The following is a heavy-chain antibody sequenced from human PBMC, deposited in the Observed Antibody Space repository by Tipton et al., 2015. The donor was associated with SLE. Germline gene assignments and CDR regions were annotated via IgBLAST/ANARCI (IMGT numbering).Heavy chain of an antibody. Sequence: TLSPTCTVSGGSISSSNYYWGWIRQPPGKGLEWIGSIYYSGSTYYNPSLKSRVTISVDTSKNQFSLKLSSVTAADTAVYYCARRGFYDILTGYGDVWGQGTTVTVSS. J-gene: IGHJ6*02. CDR2: IYYSGST. D-gene: IGHD3-9*01. CDR3: ARRGFYDILTGYGDV. V-gene: IGHV4-39*07. CDR1: GGSISSSNYY.